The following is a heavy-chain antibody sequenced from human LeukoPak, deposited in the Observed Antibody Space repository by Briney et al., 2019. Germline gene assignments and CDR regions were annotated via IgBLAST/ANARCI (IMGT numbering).Heavy chain of an antibody. CDR2: ISYDGSNK. CDR3: ARRKDWFDP. Sequence: PGRSLRLSCAASGFTFSSYGMHWVRQAPGKGLEWVAVISYDGSNKYYADSVKGRFTISRDNSKNTLYLQMNSLRADDTAVYYCARRKDWFDPWGQGTLVTVSS. V-gene: IGHV3-30*03. CDR1: GFTFSSYG. J-gene: IGHJ5*02.